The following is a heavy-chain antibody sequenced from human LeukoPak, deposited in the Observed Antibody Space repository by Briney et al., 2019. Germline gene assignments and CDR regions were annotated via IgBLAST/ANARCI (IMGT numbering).Heavy chain of an antibody. Sequence: SETLSLTCTVSGGSISSGGYYWSWIRQHPGKGLEWIGYIYYSGSTHYNPSLKSRVTISVDTSKNQFSLNLISVTATDTAVYYCVRDYSNFVQGDWGQGTLVTVSS. D-gene: IGHD4-11*01. J-gene: IGHJ4*02. CDR3: VRDYSNFVQGD. CDR1: GGSISSGGYY. V-gene: IGHV4-31*03. CDR2: IYYSGST.